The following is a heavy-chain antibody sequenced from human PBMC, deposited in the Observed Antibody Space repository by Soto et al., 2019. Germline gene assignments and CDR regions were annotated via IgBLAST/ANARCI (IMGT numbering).Heavy chain of an antibody. CDR3: ARDGYDGSGSPYPAY. CDR2: IYYLGST. CDR1: GGSMSEYF. Sequence: SETLSLTCTVSGGSMSEYFWRWVRQSPGKGLEWIGHIYYLGSTDYNPSLKSRVTMSVDTSKRQFSLKLSSVTAADTAIYYCARDGYDGSGSPYPAYWGPGIQVTVSS. D-gene: IGHD3-10*01. V-gene: IGHV4-59*01. J-gene: IGHJ4*02.